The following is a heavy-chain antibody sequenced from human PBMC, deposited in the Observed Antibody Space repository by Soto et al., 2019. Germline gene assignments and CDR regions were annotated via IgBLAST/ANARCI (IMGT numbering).Heavy chain of an antibody. D-gene: IGHD3-3*01. J-gene: IGHJ4*02. Sequence: ASVKVSCKASGGTLNNYAITWVRQAPGQGLEWMVGILPVSAPPDYAQKFQGRVSITADHSTSTVYMELSRLKSDDTAVYFCATDSNYDVSNSFWGQGTLVTVSS. CDR3: ATDSNYDVSNSF. V-gene: IGHV1-69*13. CDR1: GGTLNNYA. CDR2: ILPVSAPP.